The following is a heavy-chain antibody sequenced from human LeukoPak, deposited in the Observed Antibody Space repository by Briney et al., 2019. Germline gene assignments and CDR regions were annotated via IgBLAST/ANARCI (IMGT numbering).Heavy chain of an antibody. J-gene: IGHJ3*02. CDR2: IYYSGNP. CDR3: SRLYYDILTGYPYGAFDI. CDR1: GGSISSYY. V-gene: IGHV4-59*01. Sequence: TGTLSLTCTVSGGSISSYYWSWIRQPPGKGLQWIGHIYYSGNPNYNPSLKSQVPIPVDTSQNQFSLKLSSVTAADTAVYYLSRLYYDILTGYPYGAFDIWGQGTMVTVSS. D-gene: IGHD3-9*01.